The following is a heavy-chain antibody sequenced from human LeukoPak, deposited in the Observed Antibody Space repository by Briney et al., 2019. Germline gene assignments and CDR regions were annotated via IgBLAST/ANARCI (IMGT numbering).Heavy chain of an antibody. J-gene: IGHJ4*02. CDR3: AKDRPNYYGSNGHYYRRDGDY. V-gene: IGHV3-23*01. CDR2: ITSSGDGT. D-gene: IGHD3-22*01. Sequence: QPGGSLRLSCAASGFTFSIYAMSWVRQAPGKGLQWLSSITSSGDGTYYADSVKGRFTISRDNSENMLYLQMNSLRVEDTAVYFCAKDRPNYYGSNGHYYRRDGDYWGQGTLVTVSS. CDR1: GFTFSIYA.